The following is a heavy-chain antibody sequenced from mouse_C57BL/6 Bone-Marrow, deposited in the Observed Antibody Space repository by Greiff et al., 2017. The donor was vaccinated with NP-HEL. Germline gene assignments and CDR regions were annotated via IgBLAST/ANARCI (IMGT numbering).Heavy chain of an antibody. D-gene: IGHD2-1*01. J-gene: IGHJ4*01. CDR2: IYPGGGYT. CDR1: GYTFTNYW. CDR3: ARLIYYGTLYAMDY. V-gene: IGHV1-63*01. Sequence: VQLQQSGAELVRPGTSVKMSCKASGYTFTNYWIGWAKQRPGHGLEWIGDIYPGGGYTNYNEKFKGKATLTADKSSSTAYMQFSSLTSEDSAIYYCARLIYYGTLYAMDYWGQGTSVTVSS.